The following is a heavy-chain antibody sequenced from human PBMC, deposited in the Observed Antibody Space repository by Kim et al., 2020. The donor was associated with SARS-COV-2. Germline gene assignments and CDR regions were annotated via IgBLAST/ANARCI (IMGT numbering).Heavy chain of an antibody. V-gene: IGHV1-69*02. J-gene: IGHJ4*02. CDR1: GGTFSSYT. CDR3: VGGMWSGSYGENADY. D-gene: IGHD1-26*01. Sequence: SVKVSCKASGGTFSSYTISWVRQAPGQGLEWMGRIIPIVGIANYAQKFQGRVTITADKSTSTAYLELSSLRSEDTAVYYCVGGMWSGSYGENADYWGQGTLVTVSS. CDR2: IIPIVGIA.